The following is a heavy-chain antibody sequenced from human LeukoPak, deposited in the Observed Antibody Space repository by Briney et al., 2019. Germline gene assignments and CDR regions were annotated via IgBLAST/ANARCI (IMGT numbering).Heavy chain of an antibody. V-gene: IGHV4-61*02. CDR3: ARGLIVGASRGGGDAFDI. Sequence: SQTLSLTCTVSGSSISSGSYYWSWIRQPAGKGLEWIGRIYTSGSTNYNPSLKSRVTISVDTSKNQFSLKLSFVTAADTAVYYCARGLIVGASRGGGDAFDIWGQGTMVTVSS. D-gene: IGHD1-26*01. J-gene: IGHJ3*02. CDR1: GSSISSGSYY. CDR2: IYTSGST.